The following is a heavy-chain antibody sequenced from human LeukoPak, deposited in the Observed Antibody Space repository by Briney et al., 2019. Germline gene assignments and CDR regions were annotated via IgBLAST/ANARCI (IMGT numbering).Heavy chain of an antibody. D-gene: IGHD4-23*01. CDR1: GGSISNSNW. J-gene: IGHJ4*02. Sequence: PSETLSLTCAVSGGSISNSNWWSWVRQPPGKGLEWIGYIYYSGSTNCNPSLKSRVTISIDTSKNQFSLKLSSVTAADTAVYYCARLFGNSDFDYWGQGALVTVSS. CDR2: IYYSGST. V-gene: IGHV4-4*02. CDR3: ARLFGNSDFDY.